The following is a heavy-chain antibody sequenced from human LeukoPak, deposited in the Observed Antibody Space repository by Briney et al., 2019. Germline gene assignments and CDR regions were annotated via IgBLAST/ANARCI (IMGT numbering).Heavy chain of an antibody. CDR1: GGSISSHY. J-gene: IGHJ4*02. D-gene: IGHD3-22*01. V-gene: IGHV4-59*11. Sequence: SETLSLTRTVSGGSISSHYWSWIRQPPGKGLEWIGDIYYSGSTNYNPSLKSRVTISVDTSKNQFSLKLSSVTAADTAVYYCARVRPGSRTYYYDSTGYYTPGPGGGYFDYWGQGTLVTVSS. CDR2: IYYSGST. CDR3: ARVRPGSRTYYYDSTGYYTPGPGGGYFDY.